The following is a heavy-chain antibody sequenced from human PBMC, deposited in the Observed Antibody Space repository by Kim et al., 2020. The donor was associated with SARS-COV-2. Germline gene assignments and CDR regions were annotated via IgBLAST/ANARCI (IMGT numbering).Heavy chain of an antibody. V-gene: IGHV3-30*01. CDR3: AREGGIVGAHDYYYYYGMDV. D-gene: IGHD1-26*01. J-gene: IGHJ6*02. Sequence: RFTISRDNSKNTLYLQMNSLRAEDTAVYYCAREGGIVGAHDYYYYYGMDVWGQGTTVTVSS.